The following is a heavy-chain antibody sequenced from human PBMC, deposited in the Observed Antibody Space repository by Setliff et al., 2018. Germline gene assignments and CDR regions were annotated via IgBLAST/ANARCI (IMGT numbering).Heavy chain of an antibody. CDR1: GFTVSSNY. CDR2: IYSGGST. V-gene: IGHV3-66*02. D-gene: IGHD2-2*01. Sequence: GGSLRLSCAVSGFTVSSNYMSWVRQAPGKGLEWVSVIYSGGSTYYTDSVKGRFTISRDNSKNTLYLQMNSLRAEDMAVYYCARGIVVVPAALDVWGKGTTVTVSS. CDR3: ARGIVVVPAALDV. J-gene: IGHJ6*04.